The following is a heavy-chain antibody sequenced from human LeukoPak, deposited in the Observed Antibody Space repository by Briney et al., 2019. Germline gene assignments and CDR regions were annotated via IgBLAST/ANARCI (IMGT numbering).Heavy chain of an antibody. CDR1: GYTFTGYY. D-gene: IGHD6-19*01. CDR2: IKPNSGGT. J-gene: IGHJ4*02. V-gene: IGHV1-2*02. CDR3: ASDDPKYSSGWYYGY. Sequence: ASVRVSCKASGYTFTGYYMHWVRQAPGQGLEWMGWIKPNSGGTNYAQKFQGRVTMTRDTSISTAYMELSRLRSDDTAVYYCASDDPKYSSGWYYGYWGQGTLVTVSS.